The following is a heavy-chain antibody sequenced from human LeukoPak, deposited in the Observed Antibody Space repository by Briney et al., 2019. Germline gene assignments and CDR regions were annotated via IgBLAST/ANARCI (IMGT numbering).Heavy chain of an antibody. V-gene: IGHV3-74*01. D-gene: IGHD3-10*01. CDR1: GFTFSSYW. Sequence: PGGSLRLSCAASGFTFSSYWMEWVRQAPGKGLVWVSRINSDGSSTSYADSVKGRFTISRDNAKNTLYLQMNSLRTEDTALYYCAKGKNTGSYLSHVDYWGQGTLVTVSS. CDR3: AKGKNTGSYLSHVDY. J-gene: IGHJ4*02. CDR2: INSDGSST.